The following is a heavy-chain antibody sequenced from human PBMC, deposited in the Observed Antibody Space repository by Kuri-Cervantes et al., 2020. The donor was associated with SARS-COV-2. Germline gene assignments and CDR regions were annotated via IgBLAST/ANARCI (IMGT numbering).Heavy chain of an antibody. V-gene: IGHV1-2*04. CDR2: INPNSGGT. J-gene: IGHJ6*02. CDR3: ARARPRGQDIVVVPAAQKDYYYGMDV. D-gene: IGHD2-2*01. Sequence: ASVKVSCKASGYTFTGYYMHWVRQAPGQGLEWMGWINPNSGGTNYAQKFQGWVTMTRDTSISTAYMELSRLRSDGTAVYYCARARPRGQDIVVVPAAQKDYYYGMDVWGQGTTVTVSS. CDR1: GYTFTGYY.